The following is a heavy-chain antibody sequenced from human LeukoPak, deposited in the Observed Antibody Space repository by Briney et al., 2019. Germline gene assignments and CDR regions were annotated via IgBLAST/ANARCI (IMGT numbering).Heavy chain of an antibody. CDR2: IYHSGST. V-gene: IGHV4-30-2*01. CDR1: GGAISSGGYY. D-gene: IGHD2-2*01. J-gene: IGHJ5*02. Sequence: PSETLSLTCTVSGGAISSGGYYWSWIRQPPGKGLEWIGYIYHSGSTYYNPSLKSRVTISVDRSKNQFSLKLSSVTAADSAVYYSATHCSSTSCGSWFDPWGQGTLVTVSS. CDR3: ATHCSSTSCGSWFDP.